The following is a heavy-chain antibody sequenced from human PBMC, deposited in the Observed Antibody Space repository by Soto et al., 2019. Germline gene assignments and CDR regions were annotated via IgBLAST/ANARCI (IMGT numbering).Heavy chain of an antibody. CDR1: GYSFTIYW. Sequence: PGESLKISCKGSGYSFTIYWISWVRQMPGKGLEWMGRIDPSDSYTNYSPSFQGHVTISADKSISTAYLQWSSLKASDTAMYYCAXLWEGSSGYYGHYAFDIWGQGTMVTVSS. CDR2: IDPSDSYT. V-gene: IGHV5-10-1*01. D-gene: IGHD3-22*01. J-gene: IGHJ3*02. CDR3: AXLWEGSSGYYGHYAFDI.